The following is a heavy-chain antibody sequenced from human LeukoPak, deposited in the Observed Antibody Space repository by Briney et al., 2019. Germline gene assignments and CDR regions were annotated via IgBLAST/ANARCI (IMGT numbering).Heavy chain of an antibody. J-gene: IGHJ4*02. CDR1: RGSISSYY. V-gene: IGHV4-59*01. D-gene: IGHD2-2*01. CDR3: ARGSRYCSTTSCSSFDY. Sequence: SETLSLTCTVSRGSISSYYWNWLRQSPRRGVEGIGYMFHSGSPNYNPSLKSRVAISIDTSKNQFSLKLSSVTAADTAVYYCARGSRYCSTTSCSSFDYWGQGTLVTVSS. CDR2: MFHSGSP.